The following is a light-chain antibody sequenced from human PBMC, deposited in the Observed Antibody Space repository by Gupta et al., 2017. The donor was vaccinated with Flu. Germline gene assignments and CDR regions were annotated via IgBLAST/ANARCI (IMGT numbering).Light chain of an antibody. Sequence: EVVMTQSPLSLPVTLGQPASISCRSSQRLVYSDGKPYLRWFQQRPGQAPRRLNYESTHRDSGVPGRFSGSGSGTDFTLKISGVEAEDVGVFYCMQGKHWPPTFGGGTKVEL. CDR2: EST. V-gene: IGKV2-30*01. CDR3: MQGKHWPPT. J-gene: IGKJ4*01. CDR1: QRLVYSDGKPY.